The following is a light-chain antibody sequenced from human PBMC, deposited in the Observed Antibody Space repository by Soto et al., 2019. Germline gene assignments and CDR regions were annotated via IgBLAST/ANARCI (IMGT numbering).Light chain of an antibody. J-gene: IGKJ1*01. Sequence: DIQMTQSPSSLSASVGDRVTITCRASQTISSYLHWYQQKPGKAPKLLIYAASSLQSGVPSRFSGCGSGTHFTLTISSLQPEDFATYYCQQSNSSPRTFGQGTKVESK. CDR2: AAS. CDR1: QTISSY. V-gene: IGKV1-39*01. CDR3: QQSNSSPRT.